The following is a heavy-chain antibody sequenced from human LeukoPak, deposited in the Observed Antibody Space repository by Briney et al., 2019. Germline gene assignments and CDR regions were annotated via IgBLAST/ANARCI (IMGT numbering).Heavy chain of an antibody. CDR2: IILIFGTA. Sequence: ASVKVSCKASGGTFSSYAISWVRQAPGQGFEWMGGIILIFGTANYAQKFQGRVTITADESTSTAYMELSSLRSEDTAVYYCARDNPRYSGSPGRFDPWGQGTLVTVSS. V-gene: IGHV1-69*13. CDR1: GGTFSSYA. J-gene: IGHJ5*02. D-gene: IGHD1-26*01. CDR3: ARDNPRYSGSPGRFDP.